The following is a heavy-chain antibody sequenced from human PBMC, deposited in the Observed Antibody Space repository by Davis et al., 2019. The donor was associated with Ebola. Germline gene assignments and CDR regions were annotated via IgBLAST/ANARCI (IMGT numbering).Heavy chain of an antibody. Sequence: ASVKVSCKASGYTFTSHDINWVRKASGQRHEWMGWMNPNTGNTGLEQKFQGRLTMTRDTSISTAYMELSSLRSEDTAVYYCAGCRGDCGGAFDIWGQGTMVTVSS. D-gene: IGHD2-21*02. J-gene: IGHJ3*02. CDR3: AGCRGDCGGAFDI. CDR1: GYTFTSHD. CDR2: MNPNTGNT. V-gene: IGHV1-8*01.